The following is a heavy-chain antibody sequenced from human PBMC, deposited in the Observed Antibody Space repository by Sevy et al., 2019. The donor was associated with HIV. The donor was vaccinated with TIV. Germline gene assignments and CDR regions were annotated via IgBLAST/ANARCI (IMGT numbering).Heavy chain of an antibody. CDR3: TRGLSFTYAKRGDWLNWYFDV. D-gene: IGHD2-21*02. J-gene: IGHJ2*01. CDR1: GYTFDNYD. Sequence: ASVKVSCQASGYTFDNYDINWVRQVTGQGLEWMGWMNPNSGNTGYAEKFQGRVTMGRCSSIRTAYMELNGLTSEDTAVYYCTRGLSFTYAKRGDWLNWYFDVWGRGTLVTVSS. CDR2: MNPNSGNT. V-gene: IGHV1-8*01.